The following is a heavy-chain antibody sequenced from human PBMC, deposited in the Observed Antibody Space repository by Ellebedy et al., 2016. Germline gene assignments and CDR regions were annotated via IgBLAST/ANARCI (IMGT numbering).Heavy chain of an antibody. CDR1: GFTFNSYS. Sequence: GGSLRLSCAASGFTFNSYSMNWVRQAPGKGLEWVSSISSSSSYIYYADSIKGRFTISRDNAKNSLYLQMNSLRAEDTAVYYCARAWGDSSGPFDYWGQGTLVTVSS. CDR2: ISSSSSYI. CDR3: ARAWGDSSGPFDY. D-gene: IGHD6-19*01. V-gene: IGHV3-21*01. J-gene: IGHJ4*02.